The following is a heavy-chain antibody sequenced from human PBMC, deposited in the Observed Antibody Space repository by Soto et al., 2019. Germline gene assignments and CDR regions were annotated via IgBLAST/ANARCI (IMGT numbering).Heavy chain of an antibody. J-gene: IGHJ4*02. D-gene: IGHD5-12*01. CDR2: INHSGST. Sequence: SETLSLTCAVYGGSFSGYYWSWIRQPPGKGLEWIGEINHSGSTNYNPSLKSRVSTSVDTSKNQFTLKLSSVTAADTAVYDCARGRWLRSAFDYWGPGTLVTVSS. CDR1: GGSFSGYY. V-gene: IGHV4-34*01. CDR3: ARGRWLRSAFDY.